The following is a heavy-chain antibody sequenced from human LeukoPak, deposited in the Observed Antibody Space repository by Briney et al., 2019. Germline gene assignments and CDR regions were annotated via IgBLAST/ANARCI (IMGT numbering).Heavy chain of an antibody. D-gene: IGHD3-10*01. CDR1: GDTFSIYA. J-gene: IGHJ4*02. CDR3: ARGDYYGSGGFDY. CDR2: IIPIFGTT. Sequence: SVKVSFKASGDTFSIYAINWVRQAPGQGLEWMGGIIPIFGTTKYAQKFQGRVTITADKSTSTVYMELSSLRSEDTAVYYCARGDYYGSGGFDYWGQGNLVTVSS. V-gene: IGHV1-69*06.